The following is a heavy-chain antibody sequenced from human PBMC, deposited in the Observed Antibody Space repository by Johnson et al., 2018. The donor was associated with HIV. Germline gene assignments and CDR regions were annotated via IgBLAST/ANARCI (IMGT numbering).Heavy chain of an antibody. CDR2: ISSDGVTT. CDR1: VFTFNTYA. V-gene: IGHV3-74*02. D-gene: IGHD5-24*01. J-gene: IGHJ3*02. Sequence: VQLVESGGGVVQPGRSLRLSCAASVFTFNTYAMHWVRQAQGKGLVWVSRISSDGVTTTYADSVKGRFTISRDNAKNSLYLQMNSLRAEDTAVYYCARACRDGYTCDAFDIWGQGTMVTVSS. CDR3: ARACRDGYTCDAFDI.